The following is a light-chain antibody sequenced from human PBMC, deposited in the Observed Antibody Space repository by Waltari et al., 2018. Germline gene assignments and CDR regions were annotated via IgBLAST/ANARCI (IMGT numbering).Light chain of an antibody. Sequence: QSALTQPASVSGSPGQSIAISCTGTSSDLGGHIHVSWYPQPPGKAPKIIIYNVQNRPSGVSDRFSGSKSGNTASLTISGLQAEDEADYYCGSYRSGSTLVFGGGTRLTVL. CDR1: SSDLGGHIH. V-gene: IGLV2-14*03. CDR2: NVQ. J-gene: IGLJ2*01. CDR3: GSYRSGSTLV.